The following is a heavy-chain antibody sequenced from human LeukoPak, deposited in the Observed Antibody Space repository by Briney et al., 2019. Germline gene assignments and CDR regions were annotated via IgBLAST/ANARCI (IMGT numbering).Heavy chain of an antibody. D-gene: IGHD3-10*01. CDR3: ARDYVYGSGSYYNRGFDY. Sequence: SETLSLTCTLSGGSVSSGAYYWSWLRQPPGKGLEWLGYIYSSGSTNYNPSLKSRVTMSVDTSKNQFSLKLSSVTAADTAVYYCARDYVYGSGSYYNRGFDYWGQGTLVTVSS. CDR2: IYSSGST. CDR1: GGSVSSGAYY. V-gene: IGHV4-61*08. J-gene: IGHJ4*02.